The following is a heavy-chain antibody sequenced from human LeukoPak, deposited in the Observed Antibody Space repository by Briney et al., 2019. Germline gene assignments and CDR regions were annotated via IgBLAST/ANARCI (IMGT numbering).Heavy chain of an antibody. Sequence: GGSLRLPCAASGFTFSSYSMNWVRQAPGKGLEWVSSISSSSSYIYYADSVKGRFTISRDNAKNSLYLQMNSLRAEDTAVYYCARTTVNCSSTSCHYYYYYGMDVWGQGTTVTVSS. J-gene: IGHJ6*02. CDR3: ARTTVNCSSTSCHYYYYYGMDV. V-gene: IGHV3-21*01. CDR2: ISSSSSYI. D-gene: IGHD2-2*01. CDR1: GFTFSSYS.